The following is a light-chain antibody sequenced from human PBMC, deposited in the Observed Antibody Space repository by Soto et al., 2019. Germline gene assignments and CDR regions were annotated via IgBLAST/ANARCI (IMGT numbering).Light chain of an antibody. V-gene: IGLV1-40*01. CDR1: SSNLGAGYD. CDR3: QSYDGSLATSI. Sequence: QSVLTQPPSVSGTPGQRVSISCTGTSSNLGAGYDVHWYQHLRGAAPRLLIFGNNVGPSGVPDRFSGSKSGTSAPLAITGLQPEYESIYHCQSYDGSLATSIFGAGTKLPVL. J-gene: IGLJ2*01. CDR2: GNN.